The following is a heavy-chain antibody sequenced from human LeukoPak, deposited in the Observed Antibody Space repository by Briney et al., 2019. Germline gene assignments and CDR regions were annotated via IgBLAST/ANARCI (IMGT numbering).Heavy chain of an antibody. Sequence: KTSETLSLTCTVSGGSISSSSYYWSWIRQPPGKGLEWIGYIYYSGSTYYNPSLKSRVTISVDTSKNQFSLKLSSVTAADTAVYYCASIVLMVYAIDYWGQGTLVTVSS. CDR1: GGSISSSSYY. V-gene: IGHV4-30-4*01. CDR3: ASIVLMVYAIDY. D-gene: IGHD2-8*01. CDR2: IYYSGST. J-gene: IGHJ4*02.